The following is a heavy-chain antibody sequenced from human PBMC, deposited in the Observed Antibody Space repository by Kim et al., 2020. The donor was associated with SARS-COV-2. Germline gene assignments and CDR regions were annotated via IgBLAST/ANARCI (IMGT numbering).Heavy chain of an antibody. J-gene: IGHJ5*02. D-gene: IGHD3-10*01. Sequence: SETLSLTCTVSGGSISSSSYYWGWIRQPPGKGLEWIGSIYYSGSTYYNPSLKSRVTISVDTSKNQFSLKLSSVTAADTAVYYCARPGNYYYGSGSHNWFDPWGQGTLVTVSS. V-gene: IGHV4-39*01. CDR1: GGSISSSSYY. CDR3: ARPGNYYYGSGSHNWFDP. CDR2: IYYSGST.